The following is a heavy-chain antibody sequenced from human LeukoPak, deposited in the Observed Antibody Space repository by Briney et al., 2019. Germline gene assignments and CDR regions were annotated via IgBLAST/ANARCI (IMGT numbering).Heavy chain of an antibody. J-gene: IGHJ3*02. CDR2: ISHGGST. CDR1: GGSISSHY. V-gene: IGHV4-59*11. Sequence: SETLSLTCTVSGGSISSHYWSWIRQPPGKGLEWIGYISHGGSTTYYPSLKSRITISADTSKSQFSLKLGSVTAADTAVYFCARYSDTYASFDIWGQGTMVTVSS. D-gene: IGHD1-26*01. CDR3: ARYSDTYASFDI.